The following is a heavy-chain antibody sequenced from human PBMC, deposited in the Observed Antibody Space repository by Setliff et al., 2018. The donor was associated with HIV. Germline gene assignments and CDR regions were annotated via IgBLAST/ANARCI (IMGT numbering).Heavy chain of an antibody. D-gene: IGHD2-21*01. V-gene: IGHV1-2*02. CDR1: GYTFTDYY. CDR3: ARGDFDF. J-gene: IGHJ4*02. CDR2: IDSASGGT. Sequence: GASVKVSCKASGYTFTDYYIHWVRQAPGQGLEWMGWIDSASGGTNYAQNFQGRVTVTRDTSINTAYVELSRLRSDDTAVYYCARGDFDFWGQGTLVTVSS.